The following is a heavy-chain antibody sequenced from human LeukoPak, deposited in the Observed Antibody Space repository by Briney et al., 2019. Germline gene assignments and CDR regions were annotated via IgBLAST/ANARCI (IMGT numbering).Heavy chain of an antibody. V-gene: IGHV1-2*02. CDR1: GYTFTGYY. J-gene: IGHJ4*02. D-gene: IGHD1-26*01. CDR2: INPNSGGT. CDR3: ARVGRGATRGYFDY. Sequence: ASVKVSCKASGYTFTGYYMHWVRQAPGQGLEWMGWINPNSGGTNYAQKFQGRVTMTRDTSISTAYMELSRLRSDDTAVCYCARVGRGATRGYFDYWGQGTLVTVSS.